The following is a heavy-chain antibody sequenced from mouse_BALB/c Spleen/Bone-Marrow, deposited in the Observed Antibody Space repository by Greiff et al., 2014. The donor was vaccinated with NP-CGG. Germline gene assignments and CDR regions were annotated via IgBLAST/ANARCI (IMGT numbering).Heavy chain of an antibody. CDR1: GYTFTSYY. Sequence: VQLQQSGPELVKPGASVRISCKASGYTFTSYYIHWVKQRPGQGLEWIGWIFPGNFYTKFNENFKGRATLTADKSSSTAYMHLSSLTSEDSAVYSCARDDYDYWGQGTTLTVSS. CDR3: ARDDYDY. V-gene: IGHV1S56*01. D-gene: IGHD2-4*01. CDR2: IFPGNFYT. J-gene: IGHJ2*01.